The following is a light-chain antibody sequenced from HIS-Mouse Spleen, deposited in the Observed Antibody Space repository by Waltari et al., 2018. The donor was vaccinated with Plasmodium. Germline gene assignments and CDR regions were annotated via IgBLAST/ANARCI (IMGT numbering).Light chain of an antibody. Sequence: TQSPDFQSVTPKEKVTITCRASQSISSRLAWYQQKPGKAPKLLSYKASSLESGVPSRFSGSGSGTEFTLTISSLQPDDFATYYCQQYNSYSWTFGQGTKVEIK. J-gene: IGKJ1*01. CDR2: KAS. V-gene: IGKV1-5*03. CDR3: QQYNSYSWT. CDR1: QSISSR.